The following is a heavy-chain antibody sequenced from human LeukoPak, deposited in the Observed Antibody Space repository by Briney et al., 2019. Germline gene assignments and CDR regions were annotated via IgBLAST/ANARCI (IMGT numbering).Heavy chain of an antibody. V-gene: IGHV3-49*04. J-gene: IGHJ4*02. CDR2: IRSKAYGGTT. Sequence: GGSLRLSCTASGFTFGDYAMSWVRQAPGKGLEWVGFIRSKAYGGTTEYAASVKGRFTISRDDSKSIAYLQMNSLKTEDTAVYYCTRVGSGSGWYADYWGQGTLVTVSS. CDR3: TRVGSGSGWYADY. D-gene: IGHD6-19*01. CDR1: GFTFGDYA.